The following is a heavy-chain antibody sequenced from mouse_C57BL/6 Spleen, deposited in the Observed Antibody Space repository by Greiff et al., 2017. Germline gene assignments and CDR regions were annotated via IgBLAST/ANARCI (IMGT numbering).Heavy chain of an antibody. D-gene: IGHD1-1*01. J-gene: IGHJ2*01. CDR3: AREGAPTVVAPFDY. CDR1: GYTFTSYW. V-gene: IGHV1-55*01. Sequence: QVQLQQPGAELVKPGASVKMSCKASGYTFTSYWITWVKQRPGRGLEWIGDIYPGSGSTNYNEKFKSKATLTVDTSSSTAYMQLSSLTSEDSAVYYCAREGAPTVVAPFDYWGQGTTLTVSS. CDR2: IYPGSGST.